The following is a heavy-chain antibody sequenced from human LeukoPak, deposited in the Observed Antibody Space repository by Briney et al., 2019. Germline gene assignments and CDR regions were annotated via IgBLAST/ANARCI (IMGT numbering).Heavy chain of an antibody. Sequence: TGGSLRLSCAASGFTFSSYWMHWVRQAPGKGLVWVSRINSDGSRTSYVDPVKGRFTISRDNAKNTLYLQMNSLRAEDTALYYCAREQRVAGYSYGFKGWGQGTLVTVSS. CDR3: AREQRVAGYSYGFKG. J-gene: IGHJ4*02. CDR1: GFTFSSYW. V-gene: IGHV3-74*01. D-gene: IGHD5-18*01. CDR2: INSDGSRT.